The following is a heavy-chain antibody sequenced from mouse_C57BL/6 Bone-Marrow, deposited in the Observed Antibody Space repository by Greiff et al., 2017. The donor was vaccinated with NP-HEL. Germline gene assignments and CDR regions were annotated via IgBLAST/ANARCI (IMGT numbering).Heavy chain of an antibody. D-gene: IGHD1-1*01. J-gene: IGHJ4*01. CDR1: GFNIKDDY. V-gene: IGHV14-4*01. CDR2: IDPENGDT. CDR3: TRGDYYGSSNAMDY. Sequence: VQLQQSGAELVRPGASVKLSCTASGFNIKDDYMHWVKQRPEQGLEWIGWIDPENGDTEYASKFQGKVTITADTSSNTAYLQLSSLTTEDTAVYYCTRGDYYGSSNAMDYWGQGTSVTVSS.